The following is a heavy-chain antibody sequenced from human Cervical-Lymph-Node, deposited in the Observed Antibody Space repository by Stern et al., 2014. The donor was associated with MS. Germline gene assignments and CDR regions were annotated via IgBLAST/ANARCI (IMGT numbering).Heavy chain of an antibody. V-gene: IGHV5-51*01. CDR1: GYKFSIYW. CDR3: ARQTTAWASDV. J-gene: IGHJ4*02. D-gene: IGHD1-14*01. Sequence: EVQLLESGAELIRPGESLKISCKGSGYKFSIYWIAWVRQMHGKGLEWMGIIYPGDSETRYSPSFQGQVTMSADKSTSTAYLQWSSLNASDTAMYFCARQTTAWASDVWGQGTLVTVSS. CDR2: IYPGDSET.